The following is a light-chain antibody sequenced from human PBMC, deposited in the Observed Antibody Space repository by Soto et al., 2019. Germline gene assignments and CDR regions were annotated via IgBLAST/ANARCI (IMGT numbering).Light chain of an antibody. Sequence: QSALTQPRSVSGSPGQSVTISCTGTSSDVGGYNYVSWYQHHPGKAPKLMIYDVSQRPAGVPDRFSGSKSGNTASLTISGLQAEDEADYYCCSYAGSPYVFGTGTKLTVL. CDR2: DVS. V-gene: IGLV2-11*01. CDR3: CSYAGSPYV. J-gene: IGLJ1*01. CDR1: SSDVGGYNY.